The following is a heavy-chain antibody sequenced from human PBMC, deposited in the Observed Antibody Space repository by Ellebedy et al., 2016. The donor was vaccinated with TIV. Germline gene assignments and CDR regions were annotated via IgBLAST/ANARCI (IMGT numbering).Heavy chain of an antibody. CDR1: GGSISSYY. V-gene: IGHV4-59*08. Sequence: SETLSLXXTVSGGSISSYYWSWIRQPPGKGLEWIGYIYYSGSTNYNPSLKSRVTISVDTSKNQFSLKLSSVTAADTAIYYCARNFWYFDLWGRGTLVTVSS. CDR3: ARNFWYFDL. J-gene: IGHJ2*01. CDR2: IYYSGST.